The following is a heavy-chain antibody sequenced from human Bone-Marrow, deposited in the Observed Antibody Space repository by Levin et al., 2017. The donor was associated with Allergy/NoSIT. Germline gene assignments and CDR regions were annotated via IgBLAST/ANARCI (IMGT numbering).Heavy chain of an antibody. CDR2: ISYDSSEK. CDR3: AKDRGGGTYWSASFEH. V-gene: IGHV3-30*14. J-gene: IGHJ4*02. Sequence: AGGSLRLSCTASGFKFNNFAIHWVRQAPGKGLQWVAVISYDSSEKKFADSVRGRFTISRDKNAVFLEMNSLLSEDTAMYYCAKDRGGGTYWSASFEHWGQGAQVTVSS. CDR1: GFKFNNFA. D-gene: IGHD1-26*01.